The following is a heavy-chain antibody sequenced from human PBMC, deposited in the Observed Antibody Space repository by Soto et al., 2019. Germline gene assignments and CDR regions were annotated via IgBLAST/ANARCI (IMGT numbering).Heavy chain of an antibody. CDR3: ARDDVFCDFFFQAEDGIRDL. V-gene: IGHV3-66*01. CDR1: GFTLHRHY. CDR2: IQSGGTT. Sequence: GGILRLSLAASGFTLHRHYKTWGRQAPGTGLEWVSLIQSGGTTYYADSVKGRFTISRDTSENKLHLQMDSLRVEDTAVYYCARDDVFCDFFFQAEDGIRDL. J-gene: IGHJ2*01. D-gene: IGHD3-3*01.